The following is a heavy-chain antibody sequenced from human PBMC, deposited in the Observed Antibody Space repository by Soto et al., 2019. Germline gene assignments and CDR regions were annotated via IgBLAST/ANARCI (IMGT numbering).Heavy chain of an antibody. CDR1: GFIFSEST. CDR2: VSTSGRST. J-gene: IGHJ4*02. V-gene: IGHV3-64D*06. D-gene: IGHD2-15*01. Sequence: EVQLVESGGGLVQPGGSLRLSCSDSGFIFSESTIYWVRQVPGKGLEAISAVSTSGRSTYYADSVKDRFTISRDNSKNTLCLQMGSLRPEDTAIYYCVKQAHGLDGVAFDYWGQGTQVTVAS. CDR3: VKQAHGLDGVAFDY.